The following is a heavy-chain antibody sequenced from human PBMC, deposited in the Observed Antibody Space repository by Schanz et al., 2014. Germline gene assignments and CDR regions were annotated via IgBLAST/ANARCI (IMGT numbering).Heavy chain of an antibody. CDR3: AKRAFGDYFET. D-gene: IGHD2-21*01. Sequence: EVQLVESGGGLIQPGGSLRLSCAVSGFTVNTNYMSWVRQAPGKGLEWISSMYINSGSTQYADSVKGRFIISRDSSKNTLFLQMNSLRAEDTAVYFCAKRAFGDYFETWGQGTLVTVSS. J-gene: IGHJ4*02. CDR2: MYINSGST. CDR1: GFTVNTNY. V-gene: IGHV3-53*01.